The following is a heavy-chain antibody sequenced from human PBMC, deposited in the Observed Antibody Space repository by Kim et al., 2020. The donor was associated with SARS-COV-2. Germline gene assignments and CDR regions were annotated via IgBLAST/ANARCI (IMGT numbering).Heavy chain of an antibody. J-gene: IGHJ6*02. V-gene: IGHV3-11*05. CDR3: ARGPKNLIRGYSYGPLPSYYYYGMDV. CDR1: GFTFSDYY. CDR2: ISSSSSYT. D-gene: IGHD5-18*01. Sequence: GGSLRLSCEASGFTFSDYYMSWIRQAPGKGLEWVSYISSSSSYTNYADSVKGRFTISRDHAKNSLYLQMNSLRAEDTAVYYCARGPKNLIRGYSYGPLPSYYYYGMDVWGQGTTVTVSS.